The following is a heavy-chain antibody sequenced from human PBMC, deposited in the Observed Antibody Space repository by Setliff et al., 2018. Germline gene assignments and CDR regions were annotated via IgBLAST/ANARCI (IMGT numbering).Heavy chain of an antibody. CDR1: GGSISNSTFY. J-gene: IGHJ4*02. CDR2: INYYGSIFDDGTTYST. V-gene: IGHV4-39*07. CDR3: AKGGGRYHSDS. D-gene: IGHD1-1*01. Sequence: SETLSLTCTVSGGSISNSTFYWGWIRQPPGKGLEWIGSINYYGSIFDDGTTYSTYYNPSLKSRATISIDKSNNQFSLKLTSMTAADTAVYNCAKGGGRYHSDSWGQGILVTVSS.